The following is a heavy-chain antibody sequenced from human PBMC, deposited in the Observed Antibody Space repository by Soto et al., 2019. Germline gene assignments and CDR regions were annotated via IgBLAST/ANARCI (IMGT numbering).Heavy chain of an antibody. D-gene: IGHD5-12*01. V-gene: IGHV3-64*01. Sequence: GGSLRLSCAASGFTFSSYAMHWVRQAPGKGLEYVSAISSNGGSTYYANSVKGRFTISRDNSKNTLYLQMGSLRAEDMAVYYCARNSGYDYASFDYWGQGTLVTVSS. CDR1: GFTFSSYA. CDR2: ISSNGGST. CDR3: ARNSGYDYASFDY. J-gene: IGHJ4*02.